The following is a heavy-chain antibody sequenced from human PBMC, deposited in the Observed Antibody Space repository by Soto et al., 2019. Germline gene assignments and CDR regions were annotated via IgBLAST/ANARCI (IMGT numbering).Heavy chain of an antibody. Sequence: QVQLVQSGAEVKKPGASVKVSCKASGYTFTSYYMHWVRQAPGQGLEWMGIINPSGGSTSYAQKVQGRVTMTRDTSTSTVYMELSSLRSEDTAVYYCARTPWRWLQLDYWGQGTLVTVSS. CDR1: GYTFTSYY. D-gene: IGHD5-12*01. V-gene: IGHV1-46*03. J-gene: IGHJ4*02. CDR2: INPSGGST. CDR3: ARTPWRWLQLDY.